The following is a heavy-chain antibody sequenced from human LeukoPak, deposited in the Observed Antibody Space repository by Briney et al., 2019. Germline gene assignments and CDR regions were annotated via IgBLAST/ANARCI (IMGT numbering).Heavy chain of an antibody. V-gene: IGHV1-69*04. CDR3: ASRGSGSSDY. CDR2: IIPILGIA. D-gene: IGHD3-10*01. J-gene: IGHJ4*02. Sequence: ASVKVPCKASGGTFSSYAISWVRQAPGQGLEWMGRIIPILGIANYAQKFQGRVTITADKSTSTAHMELSSLRSEDTAVYYCASRGSGSSDYWGQGTLVTVSS. CDR1: GGTFSSYA.